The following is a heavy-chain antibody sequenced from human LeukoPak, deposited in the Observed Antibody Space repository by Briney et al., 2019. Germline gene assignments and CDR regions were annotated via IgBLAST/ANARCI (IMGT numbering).Heavy chain of an antibody. CDR3: ARDFTLIAARPAGAFNI. J-gene: IGHJ3*02. D-gene: IGHD6-6*01. CDR1: GFMFSSYW. V-gene: IGHV3-7*03. Sequence: PGGSLRLSCAASGFMFSSYWMTWVRQAPGKGLEWVANIKEDGSEKYYVDSVKGRFTISRGNSRNTLYLQMNSLRAEDTAVYYCARDFTLIAARPAGAFNIWGQGTMVTVSS. CDR2: IKEDGSEK.